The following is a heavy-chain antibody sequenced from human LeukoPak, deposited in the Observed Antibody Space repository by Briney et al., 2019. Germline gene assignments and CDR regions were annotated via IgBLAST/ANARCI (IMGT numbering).Heavy chain of an antibody. J-gene: IGHJ5*02. CDR3: AREMLSYSGSPINWFDP. Sequence: ASVKVSCKASGYTFTGYFMYWMRQAPGRGPEWMGWINPNSYGTNFAQKFRGRMTLTRDTSTSTVYMDLSSLTSDDTAVYYCAREMLSYSGSPINWFDPWGQGTLVTVSS. D-gene: IGHD1-26*01. V-gene: IGHV1-2*02. CDR1: GYTFTGYF. CDR2: INPNSYGT.